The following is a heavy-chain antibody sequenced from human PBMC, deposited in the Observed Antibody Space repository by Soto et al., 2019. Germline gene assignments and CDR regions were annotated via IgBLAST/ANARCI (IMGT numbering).Heavy chain of an antibody. Sequence: EVQLVESGGDLVQPGGSLRLSCAASGFTFSNYWMSWVRQAPGKGLEWVANIKQDEREKYYVDSVKGRFTISRDNAKNSLYLQMNSLRVEDTAMYYCARLGINWDKPPDYWGQGTLVTVSS. CDR3: ARLGINWDKPPDY. V-gene: IGHV3-7*01. J-gene: IGHJ4*02. CDR2: IKQDEREK. CDR1: GFTFSNYW. D-gene: IGHD1-26*01.